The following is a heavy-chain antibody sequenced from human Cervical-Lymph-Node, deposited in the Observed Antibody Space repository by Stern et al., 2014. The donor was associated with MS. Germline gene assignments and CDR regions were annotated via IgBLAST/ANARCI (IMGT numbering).Heavy chain of an antibody. D-gene: IGHD5-24*01. Sequence: QDQLVESGGGVVQRGRSLRLSWAAPGFAFRNHGISWVRQAPGKGLGWVAVISHDGSHKFYIDSVKGRFTISRDNSKNTLYLQMNSLRPEDTAVYYCAKDPGQNYVTFDYYYYGMDVWGQGTTVTVSS. V-gene: IGHV3-30*18. J-gene: IGHJ6*02. CDR2: ISHDGSHK. CDR1: GFAFRNHG. CDR3: AKDPGQNYVTFDYYYYGMDV.